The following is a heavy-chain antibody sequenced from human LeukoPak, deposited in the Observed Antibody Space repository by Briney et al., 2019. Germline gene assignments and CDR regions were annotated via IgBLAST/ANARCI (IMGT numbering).Heavy chain of an antibody. CDR3: ATRDSYSNYVHSYYYYYGMDV. CDR2: ISAYNGNT. D-gene: IGHD4-11*01. V-gene: IGHV1-18*01. Sequence: ASVKVSCKASGYTFTSYGINWVRQAPGQGLEWMGWISAYNGNTNYAQKLQGRVTMTTDTSTSTAYMELRSLRSEDTAVYYCATRDSYSNYVHSYYYYYGMDVWGQGTTVTVSS. CDR1: GYTFTSYG. J-gene: IGHJ6*02.